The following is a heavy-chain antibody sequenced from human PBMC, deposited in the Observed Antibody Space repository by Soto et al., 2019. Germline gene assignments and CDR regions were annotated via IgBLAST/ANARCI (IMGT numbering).Heavy chain of an antibody. J-gene: IGHJ5*02. Sequence: GGSLRLSCAASGFTFIIYAISWVRQAPGKGLEWVSAISGSGGSTYYADSVKGRFTISRDNSKNTLYLQMNSLRAEDTAVYYCAKEPDPGIRNWFDPWGQGTLVTVSS. CDR1: GFTFIIYA. D-gene: IGHD6-13*01. CDR3: AKEPDPGIRNWFDP. V-gene: IGHV3-23*01. CDR2: ISGSGGST.